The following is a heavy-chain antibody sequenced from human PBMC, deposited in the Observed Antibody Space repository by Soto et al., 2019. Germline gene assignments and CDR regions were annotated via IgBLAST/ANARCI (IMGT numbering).Heavy chain of an antibody. V-gene: IGHV3-23*01. CDR1: GFTFSSYA. CDR3: AKEGATGIKFDP. Sequence: HPGGSLRLSCAASGFTFSSYAMSWVRQAPGKGLEWVSAISGSGGTTYYADSVKGRFTISRDNSKNTLHLQMNSLRAEDTAVYYCAKEGATGIKFDPWGQGTLVTVFS. D-gene: IGHD1-26*01. J-gene: IGHJ5*02. CDR2: ISGSGGTT.